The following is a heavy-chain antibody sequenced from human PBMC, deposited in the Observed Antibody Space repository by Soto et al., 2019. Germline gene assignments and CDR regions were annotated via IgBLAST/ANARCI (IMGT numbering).Heavy chain of an antibody. D-gene: IGHD3-22*01. CDR1: GFTFSSYA. V-gene: IGHV3-30-3*01. J-gene: IGHJ4*02. CDR3: ARVYYYDSSGSKRALDY. CDR2: ISYDGSNK. Sequence: TGGSLRLSCAASGFTFSSYAMHWVRQAPGKGLEWVAVISYDGSNKYYADSVKGRFTISRDNSKNTLYLQMNSLRAEDTAVYYCARVYYYDSSGSKRALDYWGQGTLVTVSS.